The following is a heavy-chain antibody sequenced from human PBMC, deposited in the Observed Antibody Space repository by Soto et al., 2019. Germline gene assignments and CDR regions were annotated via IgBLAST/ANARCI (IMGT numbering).Heavy chain of an antibody. CDR2: ISGSGGST. V-gene: IGHV3-23*01. J-gene: IGHJ4*02. CDR1: GFTFSSYA. Sequence: EVQLLESGGGLVQPGGSLRLSCAASGFTFSSYAMSWVRQAPGQGLEWVSAISGSGGSTYYADSVKGRFTISRDNSKNTLYLQMNSLRAEDTAVYYCAKVSHYDSSGYYPYYFDYWGQGTLVTVSS. CDR3: AKVSHYDSSGYYPYYFDY. D-gene: IGHD3-22*01.